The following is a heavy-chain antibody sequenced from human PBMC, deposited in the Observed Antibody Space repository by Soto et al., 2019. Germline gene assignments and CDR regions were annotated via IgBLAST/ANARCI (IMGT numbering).Heavy chain of an antibody. Sequence: QVQLVQSGAEVKKPGASVKVSCKASGYTFTSYAMHWVRQAPGQRLEWMGWINAGNGNTKYSQKFQGRVTITRDTSASTAYMELSSVRCEDTAVYYCARRWGIRGAHPLYYWGQGTLGTVSS. J-gene: IGHJ4*02. V-gene: IGHV1-3*01. D-gene: IGHD3-16*01. CDR3: ARRWGIRGAHPLYY. CDR2: INAGNGNT. CDR1: GYTFTSYA.